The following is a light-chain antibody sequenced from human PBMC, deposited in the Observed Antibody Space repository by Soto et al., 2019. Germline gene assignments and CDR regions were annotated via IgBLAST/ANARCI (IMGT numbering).Light chain of an antibody. Sequence: QTVVTQPASVSGSPGQSITISCTGTSSDVGGYDYVSWYQQYPDKAPKLMIFEVSNRPSGVSNRFSGSKSGNTASLTISGLQTEDEADYYCSAYAGSSVLFGGGTKLTVL. CDR3: SAYAGSSVL. J-gene: IGLJ2*01. CDR1: SSDVGGYDY. V-gene: IGLV2-14*01. CDR2: EVS.